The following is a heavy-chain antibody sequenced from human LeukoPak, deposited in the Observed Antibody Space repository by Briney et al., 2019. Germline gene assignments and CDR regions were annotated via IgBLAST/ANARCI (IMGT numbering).Heavy chain of an antibody. CDR1: GGSISSSSYY. CDR3: ARSSGWSWFFDY. V-gene: IGHV4-39*07. D-gene: IGHD6-19*01. J-gene: IGHJ4*02. CDR2: IYYSGST. Sequence: PSETLSLTCTVSGGSISSSSYYWGWIRQPPGKGLEWIGSIYYSGSTYYNPSLKSRVTISVDTSKNQFSLKLSSVTAADTAVNYCARSSGWSWFFDYWGQGTLVTVSS.